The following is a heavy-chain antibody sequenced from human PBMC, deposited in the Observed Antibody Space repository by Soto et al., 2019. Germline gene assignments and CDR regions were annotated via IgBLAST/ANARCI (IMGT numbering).Heavy chain of an antibody. D-gene: IGHD2-2*01. J-gene: IGHJ6*03. CDR2: INAGNGNT. CDR3: ARDTAPRGIVVVPAADAGRYMDV. V-gene: IGHV1-3*01. Sequence: APVKVSCEASGYTFTSYAMHWVRQAPGQRLEWMGWINAGNGNTKYSQKFQGRVTITRDTSASTAYMELSSLRSEDTAVYYCARDTAPRGIVVVPAADAGRYMDVWGKGTTVTVSS. CDR1: GYTFTSYA.